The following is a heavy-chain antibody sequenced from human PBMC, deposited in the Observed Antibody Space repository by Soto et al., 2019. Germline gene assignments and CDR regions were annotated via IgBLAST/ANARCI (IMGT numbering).Heavy chain of an antibody. V-gene: IGHV3-30-3*01. D-gene: IGHD3-9*01. Sequence: QVQLVESGGGVVQPGRSLRLSCAASGFTFSSYAMHWVRQAPGKGLEWVAVISYDGSNKYYADSVKARFTISRDNSKNTLYLQMNSLRAEDTAVYYCARGLVVTGYYGYWGQGTLVTVSS. CDR1: GFTFSSYA. CDR3: ARGLVVTGYYGY. J-gene: IGHJ4*02. CDR2: ISYDGSNK.